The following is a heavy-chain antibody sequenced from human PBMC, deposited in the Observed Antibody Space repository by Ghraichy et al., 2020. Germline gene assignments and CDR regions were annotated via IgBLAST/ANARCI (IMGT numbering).Heavy chain of an antibody. V-gene: IGHV1-46*01. D-gene: IGHD5-24*01. CDR3: ARDEGRDGYSKTAYVFGMDF. Sequence: ASVKVSCKASGYTFRNYYIHWVRLAPGQGLEWMGMINPNSGTTSYAQKFQGGVSMTRDTSTTTVYMELSSLRSEDTAIYYCARDEGRDGYSKTAYVFGMDFWGQGTTVTVSS. J-gene: IGHJ6*02. CDR1: GYTFRNYY. CDR2: INPNSGTT.